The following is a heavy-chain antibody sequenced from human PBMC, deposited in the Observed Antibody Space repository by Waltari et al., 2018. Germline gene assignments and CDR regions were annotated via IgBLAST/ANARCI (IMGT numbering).Heavy chain of an antibody. D-gene: IGHD3-10*01. CDR1: GGSISSGGYY. Sequence: QVQLQESGPGLVKASETLSLTCTVSGGSISSGGYYWSGIRQHPGKGLEWIGYIYYTGRNDYNPSLKSRVSISVETSKNQFSLKLSSVTAADTAVYYCATNHYGTGKGWFDPWGQGTPVTVSS. CDR2: IYYTGRN. CDR3: ATNHYGTGKGWFDP. J-gene: IGHJ5*02. V-gene: IGHV4-31*03.